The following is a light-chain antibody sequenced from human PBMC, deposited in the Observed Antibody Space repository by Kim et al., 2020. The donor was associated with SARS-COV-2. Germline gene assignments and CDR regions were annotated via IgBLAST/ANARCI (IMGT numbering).Light chain of an antibody. V-gene: IGKV1-5*01. J-gene: IGKJ2*01. CDR1: QKRDSW. Sequence: ESLGSRVTITGRDSQKRDSWLDWYQHKPGQPPKLLIYDASSLQSGVPSRVSGNGYGTEFTLTISNLQPDDFATNYCQQYYSYWYSLGQGTKLEI. CDR3: QQYYSYWYS. CDR2: DAS.